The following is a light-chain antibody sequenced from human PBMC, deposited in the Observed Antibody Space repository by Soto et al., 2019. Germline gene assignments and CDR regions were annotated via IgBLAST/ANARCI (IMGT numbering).Light chain of an antibody. CDR2: DVS. Sequence: EILMTEFPATLSVSPGEGVTLSCRAGQGVTTNFAWYQQKSGQSPRLLIYDVSSRATGVPSRFSGTGSETDFTLTISGLQSEDSAIYFCQQYNNWPFSFGPGTQLEIK. CDR1: QGVTTN. V-gene: IGKV3-15*01. CDR3: QQYNNWPFS. J-gene: IGKJ5*01.